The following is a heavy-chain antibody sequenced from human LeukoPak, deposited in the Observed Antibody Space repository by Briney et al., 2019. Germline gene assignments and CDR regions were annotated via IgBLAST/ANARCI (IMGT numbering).Heavy chain of an antibody. CDR1: GYTFTSYD. J-gene: IGHJ4*02. V-gene: IGHV1-8*01. CDR3: ARRGNSSPHFD. D-gene: IGHD6-13*01. Sequence: ASVKASCKASGYTFTSYDINWVRQATGQGLEWMGWMNPNGGNTGYAQKFQGRVTMTRNTSISTAYMELTSLRSEDTAVYDCARRGNSSPHFDWGQGTLVTVSS. CDR2: MNPNGGNT.